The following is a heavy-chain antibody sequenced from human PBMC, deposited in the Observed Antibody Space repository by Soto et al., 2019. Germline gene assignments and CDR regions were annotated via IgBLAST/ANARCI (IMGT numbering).Heavy chain of an antibody. CDR2: IKSKTDGGTT. CDR3: ARVATPIARTYY. J-gene: IGHJ4*01. D-gene: IGHD6-13*01. Sequence: GGSLRISGAASGFTFSNAWRSWVRQAPGKGLEWVGRIKSKTDGGTTDYAAPVKGRFTISRDDSKNTLYLQMNSLKTEDTAVYYCARVATPIARTYYWGRGTLVTV. V-gene: IGHV3-15*01. CDR1: GFTFSNAW.